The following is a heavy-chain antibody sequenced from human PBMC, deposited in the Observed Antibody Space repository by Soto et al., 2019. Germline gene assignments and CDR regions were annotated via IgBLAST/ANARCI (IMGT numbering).Heavy chain of an antibody. D-gene: IGHD4-17*01. V-gene: IGHV3-48*03. CDR2: ISSSVRTI. J-gene: IGHJ3*02. CDR3: KRGTTPDAFDI. CDR1: GLTFTTYE. Sequence: GGSLRLSCEVSGLTFTTYEIHWVRQAPGKGLGWLSYISSSVRTIYYADSVKGRFTISRDNAKNSIYLQMNSLRGEDTAIYYCKRGTTPDAFDIWGQGTTVTFSS.